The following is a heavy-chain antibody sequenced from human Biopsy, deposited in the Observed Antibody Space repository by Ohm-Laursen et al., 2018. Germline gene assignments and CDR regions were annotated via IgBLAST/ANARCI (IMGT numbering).Heavy chain of an antibody. J-gene: IGHJ1*01. CDR2: ISAYNGNR. D-gene: IGHD3-9*01. CDR1: GYTFPSYG. Sequence: ASVKVSCKASGYTFPSYGISWVRQAPGQGLEWMGWISAYNGNRNYAQKFQGRVTMTTDTSTSTAYMELRSLRSDDTAVYYCATKLTGYLHHWGQGTLVIVSS. V-gene: IGHV1-18*01. CDR3: ATKLTGYLHH.